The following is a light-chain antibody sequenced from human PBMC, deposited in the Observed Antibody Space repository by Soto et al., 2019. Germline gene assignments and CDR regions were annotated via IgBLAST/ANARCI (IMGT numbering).Light chain of an antibody. V-gene: IGLV2-23*01. CDR1: TSDVGSYDL. Sequence: QSALTQPASVSGSPGQSITISCTGTTSDVGSYDLVSWYQRHPGKAPKLMIYEGSKRPSGVSDRFSGSKSGNTASLTISGFQAEDDAAYYCCSYAGSKNVFGGGTKVTVL. J-gene: IGLJ2*01. CDR2: EGS. CDR3: CSYAGSKNV.